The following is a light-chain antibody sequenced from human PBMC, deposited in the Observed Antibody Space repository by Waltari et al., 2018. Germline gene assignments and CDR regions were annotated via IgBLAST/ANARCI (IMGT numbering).Light chain of an antibody. Sequence: QSALTQPPSASGSPGPSVTIACPGTSRDVGGSNFFSWYQQYPGKAPKLIIYEISKRPSGVPDRFSGSKSGNTASLTVSGLQPEDEAEYFCSSYAATHNLVFGGGTKLTV. J-gene: IGLJ3*02. CDR3: SSYAATHNLV. V-gene: IGLV2-8*01. CDR1: SRDVGGSNF. CDR2: EIS.